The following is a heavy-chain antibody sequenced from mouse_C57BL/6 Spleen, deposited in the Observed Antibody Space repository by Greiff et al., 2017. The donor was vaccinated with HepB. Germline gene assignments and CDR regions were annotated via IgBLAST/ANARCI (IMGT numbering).Heavy chain of an antibody. J-gene: IGHJ4*01. Sequence: VQLQQPGAELVKPGASVKLSCKASGYTFTSYWMHWVKQRPGQGLEWIGMIHPNSGSTNYNEKFKSKATLTVDKSSSTAYMQLSSLTSEDSAVYYCAREGDYYGSSLDYYAMDYWGQGTSVTVSS. CDR2: IHPNSGST. CDR1: GYTFTSYW. CDR3: AREGDYYGSSLDYYAMDY. D-gene: IGHD1-1*01. V-gene: IGHV1-64*01.